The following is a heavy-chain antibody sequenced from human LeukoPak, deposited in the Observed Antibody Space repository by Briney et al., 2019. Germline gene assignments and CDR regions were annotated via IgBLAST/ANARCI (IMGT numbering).Heavy chain of an antibody. V-gene: IGHV1-69*04. CDR1: GGTFSSYA. Sequence: SVEVSCKASGGTFSSYAISWVRQAPGQGLEWMGRIIPILGIANYAQKFQGRVTITADKSTSTAYMELSSLRSEDTAVYYCARRGRDTAMGSEAYYYYGMDVWGQGTTVTVSS. D-gene: IGHD5-18*01. CDR2: IIPILGIA. CDR3: ARRGRDTAMGSEAYYYYGMDV. J-gene: IGHJ6*02.